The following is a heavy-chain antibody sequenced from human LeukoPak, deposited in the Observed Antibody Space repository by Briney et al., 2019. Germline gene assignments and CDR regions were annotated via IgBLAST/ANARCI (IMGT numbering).Heavy chain of an antibody. D-gene: IGHD4-17*01. CDR1: GGSISSYY. Sequence: PSETLSLTCTVSGGSISSYYWSWVRQPPGQGLEWIGSIYYSGNTYYNPSLKSRVTISVDTSKDQFSLKLTSVTAADTAVYYCARSNGDYFAYIDYWGQGTLVTVSS. V-gene: IGHV4-59*05. CDR3: ARSNGDYFAYIDY. CDR2: IYYSGNT. J-gene: IGHJ4*02.